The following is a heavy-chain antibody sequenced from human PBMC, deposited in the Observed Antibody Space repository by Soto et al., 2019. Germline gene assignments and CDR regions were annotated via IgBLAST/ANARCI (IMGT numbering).Heavy chain of an antibody. CDR1: GGSISSYY. CDR3: AREVTGLLWLGEDENGMDV. Sequence: SETLSVTCTVSGGSISSYYWSWIRQPAGKGLEWIGRIYTSGSTNYNPSLKSRVTMSVDTSKNQFSLKLSSVTAADTAVYYCAREVTGLLWLGEDENGMDVWGQGTTVTASS. CDR2: IYTSGST. D-gene: IGHD3-10*01. V-gene: IGHV4-4*07. J-gene: IGHJ6*02.